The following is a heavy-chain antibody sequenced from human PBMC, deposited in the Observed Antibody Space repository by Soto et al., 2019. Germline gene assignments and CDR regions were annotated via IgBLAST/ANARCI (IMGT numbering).Heavy chain of an antibody. CDR2: ISEYGDS. CDR3: ARGGGAYDV. V-gene: IGHV1-18*01. Sequence: QVQLVQSGAEVKKPGATVKVSCKASGYIVTSFGINWVRQAPGQGLEWMGCISEYGDSNYSEKLQDRISLTTDTYTNTAYMELMSLGSDDTGVYYCARGGGAYDVWGQGTKITVSS. J-gene: IGHJ3*01. CDR1: GYIVTSFG.